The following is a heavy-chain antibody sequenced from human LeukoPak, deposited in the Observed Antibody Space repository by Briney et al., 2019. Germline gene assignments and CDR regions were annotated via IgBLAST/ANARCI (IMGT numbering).Heavy chain of an antibody. CDR2: IKSKTDGGTT. D-gene: IGHD3-10*01. J-gene: IGHJ6*03. CDR1: GFTFSNAW. CDR3: ARSSLMDYYYMDV. Sequence: PGGSLRLSCAASGFTFSNAWMSWVRQAPGKGLEWVGRIKSKTDGGTTGYAAPVKGRFTISRDDSKNTLYLQMNSLRAEDTAVYYCARSSLMDYYYMDVWGKGTTVTISS. V-gene: IGHV3-15*01.